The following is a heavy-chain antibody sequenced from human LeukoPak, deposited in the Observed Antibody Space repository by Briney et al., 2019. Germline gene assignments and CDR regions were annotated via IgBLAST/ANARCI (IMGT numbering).Heavy chain of an antibody. CDR3: ARATVVMYYFDY. D-gene: IGHD4-23*01. Sequence: ASVKVFCKASGYTFTSNYIHWVRQAPGQGLEWMGIINPSGGATSYAQKFQGRVTMTRDTSTSTVYMELSSLRSQDTAVYYCARATVVMYYFDYWGQGTLVTVSS. CDR1: GYTFTSNY. CDR2: INPSGGAT. V-gene: IGHV1-46*01. J-gene: IGHJ4*02.